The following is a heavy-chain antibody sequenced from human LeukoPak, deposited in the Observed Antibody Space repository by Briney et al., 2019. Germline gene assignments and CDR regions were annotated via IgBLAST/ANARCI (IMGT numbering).Heavy chain of an antibody. CDR2: IYSGGGT. V-gene: IGHV3-53*01. J-gene: IGHJ3*02. CDR3: ARYCSGGSCSHDTFDI. CDR1: GFTVGSNY. D-gene: IGHD2-15*01. Sequence: GGSLRLSCAASGFTVGSNYMTWVRQAPGKGPEWVSVIYSGGGTYYADSVKGRFTISRDTSKNTVYLQMNSLRADDTAVYYCARYCSGGSCSHDTFDIWGRGTMVTVSS.